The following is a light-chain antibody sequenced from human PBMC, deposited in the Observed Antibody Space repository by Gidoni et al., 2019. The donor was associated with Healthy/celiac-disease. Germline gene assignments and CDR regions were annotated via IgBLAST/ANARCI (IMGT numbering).Light chain of an antibody. CDR2: LEGSGSY. J-gene: IGLJ3*02. CDR1: SGHSSYI. V-gene: IGLV4-60*03. CDR3: ETWDSNTHRV. Sequence: QPVLTQSSSASASLGSSVKLTCTLSSGHSSYIIAWPQQQPGKAPRYLMKLEGSGSYNKGSGVPDRFSGSSSGADRYLTISNLQSEDEADYYCETWDSNTHRVFGGGTKLTVL.